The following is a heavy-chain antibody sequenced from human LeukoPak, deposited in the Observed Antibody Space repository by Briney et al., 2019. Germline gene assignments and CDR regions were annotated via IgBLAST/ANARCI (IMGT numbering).Heavy chain of an antibody. CDR3: AKDVGKGDSPHFFDY. CDR1: GFTLSTNA. J-gene: IGHJ4*02. D-gene: IGHD1-26*01. Sequence: PGGSLRLSCLTSGFTLSTNAMSWVRQAPGKGLEWISGISGSGASTYYADSVKGRFTISRDDSRNTLYLQMKSLRGDDTAVYYCAKDVGKGDSPHFFDYWGQGTLVTVSS. V-gene: IGHV3-23*01. CDR2: ISGSGAST.